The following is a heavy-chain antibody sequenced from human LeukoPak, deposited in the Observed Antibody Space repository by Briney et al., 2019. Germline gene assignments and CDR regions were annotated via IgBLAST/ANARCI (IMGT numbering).Heavy chain of an antibody. D-gene: IGHD3-3*01. J-gene: IGHJ4*02. V-gene: IGHV3-7*01. CDR2: IKQDGSEK. CDR3: ARCDFWSGFNDY. CDR1: GFTFSSYW. Sequence: GGSLRLSCAAPGFTFSSYWMSWVRQAPGKGLEWVANIKQDGSEKYYVDSVKGRFTISRDNAKNSLYLQMNSLRAEDTAVYYCARCDFWSGFNDYWGQGTLVTVSS.